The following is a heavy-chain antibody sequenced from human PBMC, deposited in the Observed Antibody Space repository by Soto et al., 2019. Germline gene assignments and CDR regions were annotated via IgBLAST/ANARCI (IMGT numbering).Heavy chain of an antibody. CDR1: GFTFSSYA. Sequence: GGSLRLSCAASGFTFSSYAMSWVRQAPGKGLEWVSAISGSGGSTYYADSVKGPFTISRDNSKNTLYLQMNSLRAEDTAVYYCAKSPYYDILTGSGAFDIWGQGTMVTVSS. CDR2: ISGSGGST. CDR3: AKSPYYDILTGSGAFDI. D-gene: IGHD3-9*01. V-gene: IGHV3-23*01. J-gene: IGHJ3*02.